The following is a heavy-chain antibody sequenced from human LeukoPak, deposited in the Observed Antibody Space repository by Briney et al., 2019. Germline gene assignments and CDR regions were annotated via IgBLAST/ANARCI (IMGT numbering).Heavy chain of an antibody. Sequence: GRSLRLSCAASGFTFSSYAMHWVRQAPGKGLEWVAVISYDGSNKYYADSVKGRFTISRDNSKNTLYLQMNSLRAEDTAVYYCARGPPAFNDYSIVEYWGQGTLVTVSS. CDR1: GFTFSSYA. CDR2: ISYDGSNK. CDR3: ARGPPAFNDYSIVEY. V-gene: IGHV3-30-3*01. J-gene: IGHJ4*02. D-gene: IGHD4-11*01.